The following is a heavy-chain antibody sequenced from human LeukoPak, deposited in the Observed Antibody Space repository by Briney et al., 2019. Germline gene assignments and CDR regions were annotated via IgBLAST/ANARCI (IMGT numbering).Heavy chain of an antibody. Sequence: GGSLRLSCAASGFSLNTYSMNWVRQAPGKGLEWVSYISSSGSTIYYADSVKGRFTISRDNAKNSLYLQMNSLRAEDTAVYYCARDRGRDSSGYYDAFDIWGQGTMVTVSS. CDR2: ISSSGSTI. D-gene: IGHD3-22*01. V-gene: IGHV3-48*04. CDR1: GFSLNTYS. J-gene: IGHJ3*02. CDR3: ARDRGRDSSGYYDAFDI.